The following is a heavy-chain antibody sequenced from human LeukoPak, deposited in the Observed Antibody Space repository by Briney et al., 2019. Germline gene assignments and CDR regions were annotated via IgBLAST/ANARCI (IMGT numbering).Heavy chain of an antibody. CDR3: ARVAGGYNLFDY. CDR2: IKQDGSEK. V-gene: IGHV3-7*01. D-gene: IGHD5-24*01. CDR1: GFTFSTNW. J-gene: IGHJ4*02. Sequence: GGSLRLSCAASGFTFSTNWMSWVRQAPGKGLEWVANIKQDGSEKNYVDSVKGRFTISRDNAESSLYLQMNSLRAEDTAVYYCARVAGGYNLFDYWGQGTLVTVSS.